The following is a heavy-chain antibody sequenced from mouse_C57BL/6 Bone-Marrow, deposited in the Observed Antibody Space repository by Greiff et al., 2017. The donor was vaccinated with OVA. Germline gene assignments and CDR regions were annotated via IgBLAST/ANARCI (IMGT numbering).Heavy chain of an antibody. CDR3: ARYYYGSSFDY. V-gene: IGHV1-82*01. D-gene: IGHD1-1*01. J-gene: IGHJ2*01. CDR1: GYAFSSSW. CDR2: IYPGDGDT. Sequence: VQLKESGPELVKPGASVKISCKASGYAFSSSWMNWVKQRPGKGLEWIGRIYPGDGDTNYNGKFKGKATLTADKSSSTAYMQLSSLTSEDSAVYFCARYYYGSSFDYWGQGTTLTVSS.